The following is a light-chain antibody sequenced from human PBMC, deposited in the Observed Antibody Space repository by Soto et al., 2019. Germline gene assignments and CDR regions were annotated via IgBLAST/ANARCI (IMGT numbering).Light chain of an antibody. CDR2: DVS. J-gene: IGLJ1*01. V-gene: IGLV2-14*01. Sequence: QSVLTQPASVSGSPGQSITISCTGTSSDVGGYNYVSWYQQHPGKAPKLMIYDVSNRPSGVSNRFSGSKSGNTASLTISGLQAEDEADYYCSSYTSSITLYVFGTGNNVTVL. CDR3: SSYTSSITLYV. CDR1: SSDVGGYNY.